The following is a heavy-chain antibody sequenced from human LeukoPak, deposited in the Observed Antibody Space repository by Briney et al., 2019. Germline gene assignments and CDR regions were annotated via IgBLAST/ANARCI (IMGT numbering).Heavy chain of an antibody. J-gene: IGHJ5*02. CDR3: TTENWGPTS. D-gene: IGHD7-27*01. CDR1: GFTFNNAW. V-gene: IGHV3-15*07. CDR2: IKSNIDGGTT. Sequence: GGSLRLSCAASGFTFNNAWMNWVRQGPVKGLEWVGRIKSNIDGGTTEYAAPVKGRFTISRDDSKNTLYLQMNSLKTEDTALYYCTTENWGPTSWGQGTRVTVSS.